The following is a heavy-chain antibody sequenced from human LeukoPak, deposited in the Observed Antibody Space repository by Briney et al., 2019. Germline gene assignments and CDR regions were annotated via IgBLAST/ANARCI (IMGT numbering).Heavy chain of an antibody. CDR1: GFTFSSYG. V-gene: IGHV3-33*06. CDR2: IWYDGSNK. D-gene: IGHD6-13*01. J-gene: IGHJ6*03. Sequence: GGSLRLSCAASGFTFSSYGMHWVRQAPGKGLEWVAVIWYDGSNKYYADSVKGRFTISRDNSKNTLYLQMNSLRAEGTAVYYCAKDNHNIAAAEGYYYYYYMDVWGKGTTVTVSS. CDR3: AKDNHNIAAAEGYYYYYYMDV.